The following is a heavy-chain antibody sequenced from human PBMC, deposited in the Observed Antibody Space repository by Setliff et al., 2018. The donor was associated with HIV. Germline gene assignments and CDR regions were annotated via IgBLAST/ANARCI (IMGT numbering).Heavy chain of an antibody. D-gene: IGHD6-19*01. V-gene: IGHV3-9*01. Sequence: SLRLSCVGSGFNIEEYAMAWVRQVPGKGLEWVSSISWNSVKIDYADFVKGRFTISRDNAKNSLFLQVNSLRTEDTAMYYCTKDHLSGWASDCWGQGTLVTVSS. J-gene: IGHJ4*02. CDR2: ISWNSVKI. CDR3: TKDHLSGWASDC. CDR1: GFNIEEYA.